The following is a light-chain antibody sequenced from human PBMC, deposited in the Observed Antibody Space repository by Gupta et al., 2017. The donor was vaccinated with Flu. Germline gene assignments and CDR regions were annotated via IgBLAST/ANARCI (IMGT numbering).Light chain of an antibody. Sequence: PSSLSASVADRVTITCRTSEIINTYLNWYQQKRGKAPKLLLYVASHLQSGVPSRFSGSGSGIDFTLTISNRQHEDFVTYYCQQRQSSWITFGRGTKVEI. J-gene: IGKJ4*01. CDR1: EIINTY. CDR2: VAS. CDR3: QQRQSSWIT. V-gene: IGKV1-39*01.